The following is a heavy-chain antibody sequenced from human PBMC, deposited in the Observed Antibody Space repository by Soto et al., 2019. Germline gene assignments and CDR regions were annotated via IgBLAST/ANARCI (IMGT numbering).Heavy chain of an antibody. CDR2: IFSNDEK. D-gene: IGHD2-15*01. CDR1: GFSLSNARMG. Sequence: QVTLKESGPVLVKPTETLTLTCTVSGFSLSNARMGVSWIRQPPGKALEWLAHIFSNDEKSYSTSLKSTLTISKDTSKSQVVLTMTNMDPVDTATYYCARIRRYCSGGSCSTAPASVSWFDPWGQGTLVTVSS. CDR3: ARIRRYCSGGSCSTAPASVSWFDP. V-gene: IGHV2-26*01. J-gene: IGHJ5*02.